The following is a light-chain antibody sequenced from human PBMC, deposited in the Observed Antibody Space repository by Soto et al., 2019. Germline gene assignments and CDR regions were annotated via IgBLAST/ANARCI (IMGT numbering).Light chain of an antibody. CDR2: TNT. Sequence: QSVLTQPPSASGTPGQRVTISCSGSSSNVGGNPVNWYQHVPTTAPKLLIYTNTQRPSGVPDRFSGSKSGTSASLAISGLQSEDEADYYCASWDDRLNAPVFGIETKVTV. CDR3: ASWDDRLNAPV. V-gene: IGLV1-44*01. J-gene: IGLJ1*01. CDR1: SSNVGGNP.